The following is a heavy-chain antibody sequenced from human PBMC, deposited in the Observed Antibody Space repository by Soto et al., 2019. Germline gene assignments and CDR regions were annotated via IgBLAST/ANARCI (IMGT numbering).Heavy chain of an antibody. CDR3: ARHRQGGGGSCYDY. V-gene: IGHV4-59*08. J-gene: IGHJ4*02. CDR1: GGSISSSY. CDR2: IYYSGST. Sequence: QVQLQESGPGLVKPSETLSLTCTVAGGSISSSYWSWIRQPPGKGLEWIGYIYYSGSTNYNHSLKSRVTISEDTSKNQFSLKLSSVTAADTAVYYCARHRQGGGGSCYDYWGQGTLVTVSS. D-gene: IGHD2-15*01.